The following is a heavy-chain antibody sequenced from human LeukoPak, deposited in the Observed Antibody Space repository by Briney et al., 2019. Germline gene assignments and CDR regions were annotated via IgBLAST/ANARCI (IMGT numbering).Heavy chain of an antibody. V-gene: IGHV3-21*06. CDR3: AGDFSLSRSSDY. D-gene: IGHD2-15*01. CDR2: ITGSSDFM. Sequence: GGSLRLSCAASGFTFRTYSMNWVRQALGKGLEWVSSITGSSDFMSYADSVKGRFTISRDNARNSLYLQLNSLRAEDTAVYYCAGDFSLSRSSDYWGQGTLVTVSS. CDR1: GFTFRTYS. J-gene: IGHJ4*02.